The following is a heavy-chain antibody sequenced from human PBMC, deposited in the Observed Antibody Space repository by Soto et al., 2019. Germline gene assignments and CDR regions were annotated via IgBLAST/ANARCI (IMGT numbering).Heavy chain of an antibody. CDR1: GFTFSNYG. CDR3: ARDPPGIAASYFDY. V-gene: IGHV3-33*01. CDR2: IWHDGSTK. D-gene: IGHD6-13*01. J-gene: IGHJ4*02. Sequence: GASLRLSCAASGFTFSNYGMHWVRQAPGKGLEWVAVIWHDGSTKYYADSAKGRFTISRDNSKNTLYLQMNSLRAEDTAVYYCARDPPGIAASYFDYWGQGT.